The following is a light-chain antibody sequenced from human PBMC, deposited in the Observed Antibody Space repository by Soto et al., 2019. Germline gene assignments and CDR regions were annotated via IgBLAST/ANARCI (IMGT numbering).Light chain of an antibody. V-gene: IGKV1-39*01. CDR3: QQTYFPPIT. J-gene: IGKJ5*01. CDR2: AAS. Sequence: DIQVAQSPSSLSASVGDRVTITCRTSQAINRYLNWYQQTPGRAPKLLIYAASILHSGVPPRFSGSGVGTYFTLTINGLQLFYFTAYYCQQTYFPPITFG. CDR1: QAINRY.